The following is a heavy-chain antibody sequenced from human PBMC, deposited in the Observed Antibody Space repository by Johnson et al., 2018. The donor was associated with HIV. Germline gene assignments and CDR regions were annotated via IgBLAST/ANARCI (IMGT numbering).Heavy chain of an antibody. V-gene: IGHV3-7*01. CDR1: GFTFDDYG. D-gene: IGHD1-26*01. CDR2: IKQDGSEK. J-gene: IGHJ3*02. CDR3: ASEAGPDIVGAADDAFDI. Sequence: VQLVESGGGVVQPGRSLRLSCAASGFTFDDYGMSWVRQAPGKGLEWVANIKQDGSEKYYVDSVKGRFTISRDNAKNSLYLQMNSLRAEDTAVYYCASEAGPDIVGAADDAFDIWGQGTMVTVSS.